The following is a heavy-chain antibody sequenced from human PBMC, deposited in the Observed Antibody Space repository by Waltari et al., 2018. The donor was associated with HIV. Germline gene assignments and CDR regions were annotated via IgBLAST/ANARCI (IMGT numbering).Heavy chain of an antibody. CDR1: GYTFTAHY. Sequence: QGQLVQSGAEVKKPGDSVKVSCKASGYTFTAHYIHWVRQAPGQGLEWMGRINPKSGVTHYAQKFQDRVTVTRDTSITTAYMELSSLRSDDTARYFCFYYSNTESYGLDVWGQGTTVTVSS. V-gene: IGHV1-2*06. CDR3: FYYSNTESYGLDV. CDR2: INPKSGVT. D-gene: IGHD3-22*01. J-gene: IGHJ6*02.